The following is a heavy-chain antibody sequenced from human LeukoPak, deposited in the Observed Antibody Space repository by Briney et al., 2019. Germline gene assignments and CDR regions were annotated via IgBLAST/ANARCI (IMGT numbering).Heavy chain of an antibody. CDR3: ARHLTYYYDSSGYTADY. V-gene: IGHV1-2*02. CDR1: GYTFTGYY. Sequence: ASVKVSCKASGYTFTGYYMHWVRQAPGQGLEWMGWINPNSGGTNYAQKFQGRVTMTRDTSISTAYMELSRLRSDDTAVYYCARHLTYYYDSSGYTADYWVQGTLVTVSS. J-gene: IGHJ4*02. CDR2: INPNSGGT. D-gene: IGHD3-22*01.